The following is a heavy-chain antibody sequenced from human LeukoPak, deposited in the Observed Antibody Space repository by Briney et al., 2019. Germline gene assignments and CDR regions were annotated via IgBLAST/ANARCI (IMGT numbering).Heavy chain of an antibody. V-gene: IGHV3-23*01. CDR1: GFTFSSYG. CDR2: ISGSGGST. D-gene: IGHD3-22*01. Sequence: PGGSLRLSCAASGFTFSSYGMSWVRQAPGKGLEWVSAISGSGGSTYYADSVKGRFTISRDNSKNTLYLQMSSLRSEDTAVYYCARDLKSGVDDSSGYSFDYWGQGTLVTVSS. J-gene: IGHJ4*02. CDR3: ARDLKSGVDDSSGYSFDY.